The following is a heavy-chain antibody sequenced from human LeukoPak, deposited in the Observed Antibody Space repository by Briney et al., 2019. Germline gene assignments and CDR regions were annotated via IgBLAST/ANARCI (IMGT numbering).Heavy chain of an antibody. D-gene: IGHD6-13*01. CDR2: INPSGGST. Sequence: GASVKVSCKASGYTFTSYYMHWVRQAPGQGLEWMGIINPSGGSTSYAQKFQGRVTMTRDTSTSTVYMELSSLRSEDTAVYYCARGSGSWYAYNWLDPWGQGTLVTVSS. J-gene: IGHJ5*02. V-gene: IGHV1-46*01. CDR1: GYTFTSYY. CDR3: ARGSGSWYAYNWLDP.